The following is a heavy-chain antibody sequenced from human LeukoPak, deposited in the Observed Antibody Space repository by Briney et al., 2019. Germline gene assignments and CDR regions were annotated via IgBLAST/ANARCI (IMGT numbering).Heavy chain of an antibody. CDR3: ARDHGVYGDYGLGDY. CDR1: GYTFTSYY. CDR2: INPSGGST. J-gene: IGHJ4*02. D-gene: IGHD4-17*01. Sequence: ASVKVSCKAPGYTFTSYYMHWVRQAPGQGLEWMGIINPSGGSTSYAQKFQGRVTMTRDMSTSTVYMELSSLRSEDTAVYYCARDHGVYGDYGLGDYWGQGTLVTVSS. V-gene: IGHV1-46*01.